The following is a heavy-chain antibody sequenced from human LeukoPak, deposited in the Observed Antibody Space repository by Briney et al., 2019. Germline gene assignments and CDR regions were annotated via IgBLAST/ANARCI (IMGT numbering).Heavy chain of an antibody. CDR1: GGSFSGYS. D-gene: IGHD3-22*01. CDR3: ARQEHDYYDSSGYYYAP. CDR2: INHSGGT. V-gene: IGHV4-34*01. Sequence: PSETLSLTCAVYGGSFSGYSWNWIRQPPVKGLEWIGEINHSGGTNYNPSLKSRVTISVDTSKKQFSLKLSSVTAADTAVYYCARQEHDYYDSSGYYYAPWGQGTLVTVSS. J-gene: IGHJ5*02.